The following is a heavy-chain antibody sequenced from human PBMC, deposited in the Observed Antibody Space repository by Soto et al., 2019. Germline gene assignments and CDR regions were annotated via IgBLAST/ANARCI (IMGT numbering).Heavy chain of an antibody. Sequence: GGSLRLSCAASGFTFSSYAMSWVRQAPGKGLEWVSAISGSGGSTYYTDSVKGRFTISRDNSKNTLYLQMNSLRAEDTAVYYCAKDLAGRVKLYFDYWGQGTLVTVSS. J-gene: IGHJ4*02. D-gene: IGHD6-19*01. CDR2: ISGSGGST. V-gene: IGHV3-23*01. CDR1: GFTFSSYA. CDR3: AKDLAGRVKLYFDY.